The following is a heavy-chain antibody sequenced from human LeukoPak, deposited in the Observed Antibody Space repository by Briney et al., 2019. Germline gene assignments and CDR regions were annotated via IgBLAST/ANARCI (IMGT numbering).Heavy chain of an antibody. CDR2: IIPILGIA. V-gene: IGHV1-69*02. CDR3: ASAYSSSWSFDY. Sequence: ASVKVSCKASGGTFSSYTISWVRQAPGQGLEWMGRIIPILGIANYAQKFQGRVTITADKSTSTAYMELSSLRSEDTAVYYCASAYSSSWSFDYWGQGTLVTVSS. J-gene: IGHJ4*02. D-gene: IGHD6-13*01. CDR1: GGTFSSYT.